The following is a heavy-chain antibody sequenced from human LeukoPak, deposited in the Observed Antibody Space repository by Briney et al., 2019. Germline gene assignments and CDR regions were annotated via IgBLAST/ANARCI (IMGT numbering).Heavy chain of an antibody. D-gene: IGHD3-10*01. V-gene: IGHV1-2*02. J-gene: IGHJ4*02. CDR1: GYTFTGHY. Sequence: GASVKVSCKASGYTFTGHYMHWVRRAPGQGLEWMGWINPNSGDTNYAQKFQGRVTMTKATSISTAYMELSRLSFDDTAVYYCAREAVIRGIIITNFDYWGQGTLVTVSS. CDR3: AREAVIRGIIITNFDY. CDR2: INPNSGDT.